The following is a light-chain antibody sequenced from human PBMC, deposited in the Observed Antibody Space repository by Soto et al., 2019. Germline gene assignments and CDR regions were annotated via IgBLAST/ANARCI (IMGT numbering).Light chain of an antibody. J-gene: IGKJ4*01. CDR2: DAS. V-gene: IGKV3-11*01. CDR1: QSVSSY. Sequence: EIVLTQSPATLSLSPGDRATLSCMASQSVSSYLVWYQQKPGQAPRLLIYDASNRATGIPARFSCSGSGTEFTLTISSLEPADFTVYYCQHRSSWPLTFGGGTKVEIK. CDR3: QHRSSWPLT.